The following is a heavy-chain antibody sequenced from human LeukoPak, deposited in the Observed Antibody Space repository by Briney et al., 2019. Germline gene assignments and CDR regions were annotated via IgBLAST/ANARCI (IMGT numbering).Heavy chain of an antibody. V-gene: IGHV1-18*01. CDR2: ISAYSGNT. Sequence: ASVKVSCKASGYTFTSYGISWVRQAPGQGLEWMGWISAYSGNTNYAQKLQGRVTMTTDTSTSTAYMELRSLRSDDTAVYYCASDRGGDSSGYGFDYWGQGTLVTVSS. J-gene: IGHJ4*02. D-gene: IGHD3-22*01. CDR3: ASDRGGDSSGYGFDY. CDR1: GYTFTSYG.